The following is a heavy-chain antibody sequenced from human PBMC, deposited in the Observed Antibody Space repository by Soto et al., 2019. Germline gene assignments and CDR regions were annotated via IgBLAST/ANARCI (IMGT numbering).Heavy chain of an antibody. CDR1: GNSIKSYY. V-gene: IGHV4-59*01. CDR2: IYYSGST. Sequence: SETLSLTCTVSGNSIKSYYWSWIRQPPGKGLEWVGYIYYSGSTNYNPSLKSRVTMSIDASKNQFSLKLSSVTAADTAVYYCARGDYYDSSGPTYWGQGTLVTVSS. CDR3: ARGDYYDSSGPTY. D-gene: IGHD3-22*01. J-gene: IGHJ4*02.